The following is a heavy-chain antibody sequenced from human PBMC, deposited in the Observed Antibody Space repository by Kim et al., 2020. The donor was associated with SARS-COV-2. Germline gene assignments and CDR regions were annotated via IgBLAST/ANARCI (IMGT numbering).Heavy chain of an antibody. CDR2: IYTSGTT. J-gene: IGHJ4*02. CDR3: AGARPPESEWELRPYYFDY. D-gene: IGHD1-26*01. Sequence: SETLSLTCTVSGGSISSGSYYWSWIRQPAGMGLEWIGRIYTSGTTNYNPSLKSRVTISVDTSKNQFSLKLSSVTAAGTAVYYCAGARPPESEWELRPYYFDYWGQGTLVTVSS. V-gene: IGHV4-61*02. CDR1: GGSISSGSYY.